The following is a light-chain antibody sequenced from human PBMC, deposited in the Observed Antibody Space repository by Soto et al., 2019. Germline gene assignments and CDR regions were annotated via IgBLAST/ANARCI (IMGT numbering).Light chain of an antibody. CDR2: KAS. Sequence: DTQMTQSPSTLSASVGDRVTITCRASQSFSTWLAWYQQEPGKAPKLLIHKASSLQSGLPSRFSGSGSRTDFTLTISSLHPDDFATYYCQQYNSYSPTFGQGTKVDIK. V-gene: IGKV1-5*03. CDR3: QQYNSYSPT. J-gene: IGKJ1*01. CDR1: QSFSTW.